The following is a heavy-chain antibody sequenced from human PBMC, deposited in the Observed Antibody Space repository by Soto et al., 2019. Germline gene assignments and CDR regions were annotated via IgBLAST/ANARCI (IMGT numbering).Heavy chain of an antibody. Sequence: QVQLVQSGAEVKKPGASVKVSCKASGYTFTSYGFNWVRQAPGQGLEWMGWINGYTGNTHYAQKFQGRVTMTTDTSTSTAYMELWTLISDDTAVYYCARSWVTGKGGMDVWGQGTTVTVSS. CDR1: GYTFTSYG. CDR3: ARSWVTGKGGMDV. D-gene: IGHD3-16*01. V-gene: IGHV1-18*01. CDR2: INGYTGNT. J-gene: IGHJ6*02.